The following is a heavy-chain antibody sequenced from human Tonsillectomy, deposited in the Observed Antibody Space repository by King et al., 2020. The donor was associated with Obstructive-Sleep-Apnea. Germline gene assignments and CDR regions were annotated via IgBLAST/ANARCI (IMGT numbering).Heavy chain of an antibody. D-gene: IGHD3-22*01. CDR1: GYTFTSYR. Sequence: VQLVESGAEVKKPGESLRIYCKGSGYTFTSYRISWVRQMPGKGLEWMGRIDPSDSYTNYSPSFQGHVTVSADKSISTAYLQWSSLKASDTAIYYCARMDDSSGYYRFYFDYWGQGTLVTVSS. J-gene: IGHJ4*02. V-gene: IGHV5-10-1*01. CDR2: IDPSDSYT. CDR3: ARMDDSSGYYRFYFDY.